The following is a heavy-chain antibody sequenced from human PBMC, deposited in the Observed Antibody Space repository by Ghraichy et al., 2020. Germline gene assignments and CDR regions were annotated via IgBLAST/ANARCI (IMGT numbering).Heavy chain of an antibody. CDR3: AKGTTVPDYDILTGLDY. D-gene: IGHD3-9*01. CDR1: GFTFSSYA. CDR2: ISGSGGST. Sequence: GGSLRLSCAASGFTFSSYAMSWVRQAPGKGLEWVSAISGSGGSTYYADSVKGRFTISRDNSKNTLYLQMNSLRAEDTAVYYCAKGTTVPDYDILTGLDYWGQGTLVTVSS. V-gene: IGHV3-23*01. J-gene: IGHJ4*02.